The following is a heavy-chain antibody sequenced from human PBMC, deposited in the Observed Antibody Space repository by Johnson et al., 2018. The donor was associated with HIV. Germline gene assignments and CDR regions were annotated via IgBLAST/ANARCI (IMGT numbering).Heavy chain of an antibody. Sequence: VHLVESGGGLVQPGRSLRLSCAASGFTFDDYAMHWVRQPPGQGLEWVAGISWNSHIVDYADSVNGRVTISRDTAKNSLYLQMNSLRAEDTALYYCARLDEIAAAGTGDAFDMWGQGTMVTVSS. D-gene: IGHD6-13*01. V-gene: IGHV3-9*01. CDR3: ARLDEIAAAGTGDAFDM. CDR2: ISWNSHIV. J-gene: IGHJ3*02. CDR1: GFTFDDYA.